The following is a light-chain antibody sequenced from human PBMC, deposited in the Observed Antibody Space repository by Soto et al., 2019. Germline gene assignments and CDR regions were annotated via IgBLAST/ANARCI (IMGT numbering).Light chain of an antibody. Sequence: QLVLTQPPSVSGAPGQRLTISCAGTSSNIGAGFDVHWYQQLPGTAPKLLIYANDDRPSGVPDRFSGSTSGTSASLAITGLQAEDAADYYCQAYDDSLTAFVFGGGTKLTVL. CDR1: SSNIGAGFD. J-gene: IGLJ3*02. V-gene: IGLV1-40*01. CDR3: QAYDDSLTAFV. CDR2: AND.